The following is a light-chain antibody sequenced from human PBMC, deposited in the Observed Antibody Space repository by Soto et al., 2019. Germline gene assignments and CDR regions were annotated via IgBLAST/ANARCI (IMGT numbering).Light chain of an antibody. CDR2: EVS. J-gene: IGLJ2*01. Sequence: QSALTQPPSVSGSPGQSVTISCTGTSSDVGSYNRVSWYQQPPGTAPKLMIYEVSNRPSGVPDRFSGSKSGNTASLTISGLQAEDEADYYWSSYTSSSTWVVFGGGTKVTVL. CDR1: SSDVGSYNR. CDR3: SSYTSSSTWVV. V-gene: IGLV2-18*02.